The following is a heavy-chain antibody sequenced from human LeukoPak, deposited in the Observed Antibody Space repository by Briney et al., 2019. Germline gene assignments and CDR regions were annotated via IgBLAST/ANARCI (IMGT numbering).Heavy chain of an antibody. J-gene: IGHJ4*02. D-gene: IGHD3-10*01. V-gene: IGHV3-23*01. CDR2: FSGSGGIR. CDR1: GFTFSCYA. CDR3: AKDQGFLSYYVSGSPFDY. Sequence: QAGGSLRLSCAAHGFTFSCYAMGWARQATGKGLEWVSAFSGSGGIRYDADSVRGGFTIRSDNARNTLYLQMNSLRAEDTAVYYCAKDQGFLSYYVSGSPFDYWGQGTLVTVSS.